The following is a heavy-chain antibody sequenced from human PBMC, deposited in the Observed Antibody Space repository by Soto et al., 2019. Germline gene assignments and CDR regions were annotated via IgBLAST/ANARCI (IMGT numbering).Heavy chain of an antibody. CDR2: IYYSGST. J-gene: IGHJ5*02. CDR1: GGSISSYY. D-gene: IGHD6-13*01. V-gene: IGHV4-59*01. Sequence: KPSETLSLTCTVSGGSISSYYWSWIRQPPGKGLEWIGYIYYSGSTNYNPSLKSRVTISVDTSKNQFSLKLSSVTAADTAVYYCARAEDPYRAAAGRADWLDPWGQGTLVTVSS. CDR3: ARAEDPYRAAAGRADWLDP.